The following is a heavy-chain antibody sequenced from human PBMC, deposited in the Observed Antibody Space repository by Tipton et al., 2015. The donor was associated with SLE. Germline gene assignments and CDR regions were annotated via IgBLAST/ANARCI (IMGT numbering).Heavy chain of an antibody. CDR3: ARDYYGSGFDAFDI. V-gene: IGHV4-59*01. CDR1: GGSISTYY. D-gene: IGHD3-10*01. J-gene: IGHJ3*02. CDR2: IYHTGST. Sequence: TLSLTCTVSGGSISTYYWSWIRQRPKQGLEWIGWIYHTGSTDYNPSLKSRVTISVDTSKNQFSLRLSSVTAADTAVYYCARDYYGSGFDAFDIWGQGTMVTVSS.